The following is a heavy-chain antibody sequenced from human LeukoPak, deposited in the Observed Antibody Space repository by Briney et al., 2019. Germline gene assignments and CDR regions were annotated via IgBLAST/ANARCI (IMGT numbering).Heavy chain of an antibody. CDR2: IHYTGST. J-gene: IGHJ4*02. Sequence: SETLSLTCTVSGDSISSSSYYWVWLRQPPGKGLEWIATIHYTGSTYYNSSLKSRVTISVDTSKNQFSLKLSSVTAADTAMYYCARYWGPYDNSGAYFDYWGQGTLVTVSS. V-gene: IGHV4-39*01. CDR3: ARYWGPYDNSGAYFDY. CDR1: GDSISSSSYY. D-gene: IGHD3-22*01.